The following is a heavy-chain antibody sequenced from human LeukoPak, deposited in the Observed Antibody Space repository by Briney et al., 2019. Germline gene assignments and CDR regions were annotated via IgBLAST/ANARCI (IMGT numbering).Heavy chain of an antibody. CDR1: GGSISSYY. CDR3: ARQSMPRLGIAGWFDP. J-gene: IGHJ5*02. Sequence: SETLSLTCTVSGGSISSYYWSWIRQPPGRGLEWIGYIYYSGSTNYNPSLKSRVTISVDTSKNQFSLKLSSVTAADTAVYYCARQSMPRLGIAGWFDPWGQGTLVTVSS. D-gene: IGHD3-16*01. V-gene: IGHV4-59*01. CDR2: IYYSGST.